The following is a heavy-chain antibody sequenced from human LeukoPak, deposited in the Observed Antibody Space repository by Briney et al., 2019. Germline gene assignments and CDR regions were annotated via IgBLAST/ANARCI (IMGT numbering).Heavy chain of an antibody. D-gene: IGHD3-3*02. CDR2: ISWNSGSI. Sequence: GGSLRLSCAASGFTFDDYAMHWVRQAPGKGLECVSGISWNSGSIGYADSVKGRFTISRDNAKNSLYLQMNSLRAEDTALYYCLASRGDFDYWGQGTLVTVSS. CDR3: LASRGDFDY. J-gene: IGHJ4*02. V-gene: IGHV3-9*01. CDR1: GFTFDDYA.